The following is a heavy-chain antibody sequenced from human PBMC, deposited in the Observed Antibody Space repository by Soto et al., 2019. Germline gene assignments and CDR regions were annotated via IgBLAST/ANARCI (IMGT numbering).Heavy chain of an antibody. V-gene: IGHV4-59*08. Sequence: SETLSLTCTVSGGSISSYYWSWIRQPPGKGLEWIGYIYYSGSTNYNPSLKSRVTISVDPSKNQFSLKLSSVTAADTAVYYCARHPYSGYDGYYYYYMDVWGKGTTVTVSS. J-gene: IGHJ6*03. CDR3: ARHPYSGYDGYYYYYMDV. CDR1: GGSISSYY. D-gene: IGHD5-12*01. CDR2: IYYSGST.